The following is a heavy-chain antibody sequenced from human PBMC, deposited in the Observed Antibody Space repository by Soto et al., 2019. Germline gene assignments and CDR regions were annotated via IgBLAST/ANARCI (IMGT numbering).Heavy chain of an antibody. CDR1: VDSVSSNSAA. J-gene: IGHJ6*02. CDR3: ARDRGYYDSSGNNYYYYGMDV. D-gene: IGHD3-22*01. Sequence: PSQTLSLTCAISVDSVSSNSAAWNWIRQSPSGGLEWLGRTYYRSKWYNDYAVSVKSRITINPDTSKNQFSLQLNSVTPEDTAVYYCARDRGYYDSSGNNYYYYGMDVWGQGTTVTVSS. CDR2: TYYRSKWYN. V-gene: IGHV6-1*01.